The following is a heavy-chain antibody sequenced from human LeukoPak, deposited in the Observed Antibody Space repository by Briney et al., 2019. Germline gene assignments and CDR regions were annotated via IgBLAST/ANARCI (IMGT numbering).Heavy chain of an antibody. CDR3: ARDVSAFDY. CDR1: GFTFSNNW. Sequence: GGSLRLSCAASGFTFSNNWMTWVRQAPGKGLEWVASITADGSVNFYVDSVKGRFTISRDNAKNSLFLQMDSLRADDTAVYYCARDVSAFDYWGLGTLVTVSS. CDR2: ITADGSVN. V-gene: IGHV3-7*05. J-gene: IGHJ4*02.